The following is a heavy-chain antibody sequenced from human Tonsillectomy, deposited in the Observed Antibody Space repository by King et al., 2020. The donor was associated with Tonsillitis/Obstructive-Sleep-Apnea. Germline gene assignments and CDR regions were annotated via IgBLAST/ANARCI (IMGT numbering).Heavy chain of an antibody. CDR2: IKSKTDGGTT. V-gene: IGHV3-15*07. D-gene: IGHD6-13*01. Sequence: QLVQSGGGLVKPGGSLRLSCAASGFTFTNAWMNWVRQAPGKGLEWVGRIKSKTDGGTTDYDAPVKGRFTISRDDSKNTLYLQMNSLKTEDTAVYYCTTDSGYSGSWDAFDIWGQGTMVTVSS. CDR1: GFTFTNAW. CDR3: TTDSGYSGSWDAFDI. J-gene: IGHJ3*02.